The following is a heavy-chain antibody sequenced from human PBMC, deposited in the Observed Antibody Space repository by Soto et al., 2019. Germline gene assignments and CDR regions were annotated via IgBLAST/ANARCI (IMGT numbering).Heavy chain of an antibody. D-gene: IGHD6-19*01. J-gene: IGHJ5*02. V-gene: IGHV4-39*01. CDR1: GGSISSSSYY. Sequence: QLQLQESGPGLVKPSETLSLTCTVSGGSISSSSYYWGWIRQPPGKGLEWIGSIYYSGSTYYNPSLKSRVTISVDTSKNQFSLKLSSVTAADTAVYYCARISIIAVAGTVWFDPWGQGTLVTVSS. CDR3: ARISIIAVAGTVWFDP. CDR2: IYYSGST.